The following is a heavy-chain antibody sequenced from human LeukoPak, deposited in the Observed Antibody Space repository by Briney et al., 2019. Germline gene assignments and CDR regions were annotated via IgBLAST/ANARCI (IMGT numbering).Heavy chain of an antibody. V-gene: IGHV3-7*01. J-gene: IGHJ4*02. CDR1: EFTFSSYW. CDR3: ARDGDVYDFWSGYPFDY. D-gene: IGHD3-3*01. Sequence: TGGSLRLSRAASEFTFSSYWMSWVRQAPGKGLEWVANIKHDGSEKYYVDSVKGRFTISRGNAKNSLYLQMNSLRAEDTAVYYCARDGDVYDFWSGYPFDYWGQGTLVTVSS. CDR2: IKHDGSEK.